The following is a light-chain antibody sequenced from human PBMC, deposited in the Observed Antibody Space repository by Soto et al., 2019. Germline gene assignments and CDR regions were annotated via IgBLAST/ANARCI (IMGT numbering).Light chain of an antibody. J-gene: IGKJ5*01. V-gene: IGKV3-11*01. CDR2: DAS. CDR1: QSVSSY. Sequence: ESVFTHGPRILNLSPGERATLSCRASQSVSSYLAWYQQKPGQDPRLLIYDASNRATGIPARFSGSGSGTDFTLTISSLEPEDFAVYYCQQRSNWPPSTFGQGTRLEIK. CDR3: QQRSNWPPST.